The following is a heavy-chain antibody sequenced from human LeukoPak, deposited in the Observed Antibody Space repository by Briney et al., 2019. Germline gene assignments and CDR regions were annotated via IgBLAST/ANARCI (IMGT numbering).Heavy chain of an antibody. CDR3: ARASRFTMTVVI. CDR2: ISSSSYI. CDR1: GLTFSSYS. J-gene: IGHJ3*01. D-gene: IGHD3-22*01. V-gene: IGHV3-21*01. Sequence: GGSLRLSCAVSGLTFSSYSMSWVRQAPGKGLEWVSSISSSSYIYYADSVKGRFTISRDNAKNSLYLQMNSLRAEDTAVYYCARASRFTMTVVIWGQGTMVTVSS.